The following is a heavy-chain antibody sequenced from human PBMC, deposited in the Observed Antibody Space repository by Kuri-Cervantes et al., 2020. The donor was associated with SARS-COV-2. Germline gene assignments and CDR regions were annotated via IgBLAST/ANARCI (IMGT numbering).Heavy chain of an antibody. CDR1: GYSISSGGYS. CDR3: VAAILGVDTGYFQH. J-gene: IGHJ1*01. V-gene: IGHV4-30-2*01. D-gene: IGHD3-3*01. CDR2: IDQAGGT. Sequence: LRLSCAVSGYSISSGGYSWSWIRQPPGKGLEWIGPIDQAGGTFYNPSLKSRVSLSLDRSKNQYSLNLRSVTAADTAVYYCVAAILGVDTGYFQHWGQGTLVTVSS.